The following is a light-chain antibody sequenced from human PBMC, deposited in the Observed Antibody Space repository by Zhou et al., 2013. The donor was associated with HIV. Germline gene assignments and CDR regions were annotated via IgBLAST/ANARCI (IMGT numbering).Light chain of an antibody. CDR1: QSVSSN. CDR2: GAS. J-gene: IGKJ1*01. CDR3: QQYNNWPRT. Sequence: EILMTQSPATLSVSPGERATLSCRASQSVSSNLAWYQQKPGQAPRLLIYGASTRATGIPARFSGSGSGTEFTLTISSLQSEDFAVYYCQQYNNWPRTFGQGTKVGNQT. V-gene: IGKV3-15*01.